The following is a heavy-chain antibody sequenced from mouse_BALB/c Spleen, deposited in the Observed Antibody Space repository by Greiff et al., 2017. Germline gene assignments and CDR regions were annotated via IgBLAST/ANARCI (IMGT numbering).Heavy chain of an antibody. V-gene: IGHV5-6-4*01. CDR1: GFTFSSYT. D-gene: IGHD1-1*01. J-gene: IGHJ1*01. Sequence: EVQLVESGGGLVKPGGSLKLSCAASGFTFSSYTMSWVRQTPEKRLEWVATISSGGSYTYYPDSVKGRFTISRDNAKNTLYLQMSSLKSEDTAMYYCTSTVVERDWYFDVWGAGTTVTVSS. CDR2: ISSGGSYT. CDR3: TSTVVERDWYFDV.